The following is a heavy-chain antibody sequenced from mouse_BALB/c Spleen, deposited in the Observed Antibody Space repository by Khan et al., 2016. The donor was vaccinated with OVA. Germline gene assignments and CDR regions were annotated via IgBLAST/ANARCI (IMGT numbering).Heavy chain of an antibody. CDR3: ARNYDYDEGLAY. CDR2: IWSGGST. CDR1: GFSLTTYG. Sequence: QVQLKESGPGLVRPSQSLSITCTVSGFSLTTYGVHWVRQSPGKGLEWLGVIWSGGSTDYSAAFISRLSISKDNSKSQVFFKMNSLQPNDTATYYCARNYDYDEGLAYWGQGTLVTVSA. V-gene: IGHV2-2*02. D-gene: IGHD2-4*01. J-gene: IGHJ3*01.